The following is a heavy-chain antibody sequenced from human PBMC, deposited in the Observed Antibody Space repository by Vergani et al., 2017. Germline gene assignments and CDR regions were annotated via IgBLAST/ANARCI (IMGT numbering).Heavy chain of an antibody. D-gene: IGHD3-10*01. CDR3: ASLGFHYYGSGSYYWFYFDY. J-gene: IGHJ4*02. Sequence: EVQLVQSGAEVKKPGESLKISCKGSGYSFTSYWIGWVRQMPGKGLGWMGIIYPGDSDTRYSPSFQGQVTISADKSISTAYLQWSSLKASDTAMYYCASLGFHYYGSGSYYWFYFDYWGQGTLVTVSS. CDR2: IYPGDSDT. CDR1: GYSFTSYW. V-gene: IGHV5-51*01.